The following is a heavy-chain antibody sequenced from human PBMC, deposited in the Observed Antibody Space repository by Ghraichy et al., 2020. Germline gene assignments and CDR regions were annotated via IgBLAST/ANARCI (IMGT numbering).Heavy chain of an antibody. CDR2: IYDSGST. CDR3: ARLRYYYDSSGYYYAGAFDI. D-gene: IGHD3-22*01. CDR1: GGSISSDY. V-gene: IGHV4-59*01. Sequence: SETLSLTCAVSGGSISSDYWSWIRQPPGKGLEWIGYIYDSGSTNYNPSLKSRVTISVDTSKKPFSLKLSSVTAADTAVYYCARLRYYYDSSGYYYAGAFDIWCQGTMVTVSS. J-gene: IGHJ3*02.